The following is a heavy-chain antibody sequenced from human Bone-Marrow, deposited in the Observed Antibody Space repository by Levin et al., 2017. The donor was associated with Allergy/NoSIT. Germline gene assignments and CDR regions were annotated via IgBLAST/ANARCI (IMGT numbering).Heavy chain of an antibody. CDR3: AKDIGIAAAGTITKKNYYDYGMDV. CDR2: ISWNSGSI. D-gene: IGHD6-13*01. CDR1: GFTFDDYA. V-gene: IGHV3-9*01. Sequence: GGSLRLSCAASGFTFDDYAMHWVRQAPGKGLEWVSGISWNSGSIGYADSVKGRFTISRDNAKNSLYLQMNSLRAEDTALYYCAKDIGIAAAGTITKKNYYDYGMDVWGQGTTVTVSS. J-gene: IGHJ6*02.